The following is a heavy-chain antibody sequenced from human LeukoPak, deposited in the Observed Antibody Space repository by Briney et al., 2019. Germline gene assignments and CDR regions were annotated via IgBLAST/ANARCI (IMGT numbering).Heavy chain of an antibody. V-gene: IGHV4-61*02. CDR2: IYTSGST. Sequence: SETLSLTCTVSGGSISSGSYYWSWIRQPAGKGLEWIGRIYTSGSTNYNPSLKSRVTISVDTSKNQFSLKLSSVTAADTAVYYCASASVILRYPTLYYYYYMDVWGKGTTATISS. J-gene: IGHJ6*03. D-gene: IGHD3-9*01. CDR3: ASASVILRYPTLYYYYYMDV. CDR1: GGSISSGSYY.